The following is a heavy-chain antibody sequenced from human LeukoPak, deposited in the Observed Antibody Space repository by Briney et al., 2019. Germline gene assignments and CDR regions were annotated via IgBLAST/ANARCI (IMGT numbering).Heavy chain of an antibody. J-gene: IGHJ4*02. V-gene: IGHV1-18*01. CDR2: ISAYNGNT. Sequence: GASVKVSCTASGYTFTSYGISWVRQAPGQGLEWMGWISAYNGNTNYAQKLQGRVTMTTDTSTSTAYMELRSLRSDDTAVYYCARGTVYYYDSSGYYTDFDYWGQGTLVTVSS. CDR1: GYTFTSYG. D-gene: IGHD3-22*01. CDR3: ARGTVYYYDSSGYYTDFDY.